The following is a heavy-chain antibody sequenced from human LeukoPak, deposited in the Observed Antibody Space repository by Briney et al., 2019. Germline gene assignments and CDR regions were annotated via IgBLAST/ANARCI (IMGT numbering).Heavy chain of an antibody. J-gene: IGHJ4*02. CDR2: INPSGGST. CDR3: ARAASYYDFWSGHCDY. Sequence: ASVKVSCKASGYTFTSYYMHWVRQAPGQGLEWMGIINPSGGSTSYAQKFQGRVTMTRDTSTSTVYMELSSLRSEDTAVYHCARAASYYDFWSGHCDYWGQGTLVTVSS. V-gene: IGHV1-46*01. CDR1: GYTFTSYY. D-gene: IGHD3-3*01.